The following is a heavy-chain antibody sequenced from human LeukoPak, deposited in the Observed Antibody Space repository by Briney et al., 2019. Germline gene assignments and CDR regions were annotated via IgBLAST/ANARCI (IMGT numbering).Heavy chain of an antibody. D-gene: IGHD2-21*02. CDR3: ARAQTYGDSRLLLDY. Sequence: GGSLRLSCAASGFTFGNYGMSWVRQAPGKGLEWVSGINWNGGSTGYADSVEGRFTISRDNAKNSQYLQMNSLRVEDTALYYCARAQTYGDSRLLLDYWGQRTLVTVSS. V-gene: IGHV3-20*04. CDR2: INWNGGST. J-gene: IGHJ4*02. CDR1: GFTFGNYG.